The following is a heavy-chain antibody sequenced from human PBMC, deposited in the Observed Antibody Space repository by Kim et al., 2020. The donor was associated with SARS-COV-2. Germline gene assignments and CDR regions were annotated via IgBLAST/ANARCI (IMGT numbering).Heavy chain of an antibody. Sequence: SETLSLTCAVSGGSISSSNWWSWVRQPPGKGLEWIGEIYHSGSTNYNPSLKSRVTISVDKSKNQFSLKLSSVTAADTAVYYCARDQRQPHWGLTYYDILTGYPTDYYYYYGMDVWGQGTTVTVSS. J-gene: IGHJ6*02. D-gene: IGHD3-9*01. CDR2: IYHSGST. V-gene: IGHV4-4*02. CDR3: ARDQRQPHWGLTYYDILTGYPTDYYYYYGMDV. CDR1: GGSISSSNW.